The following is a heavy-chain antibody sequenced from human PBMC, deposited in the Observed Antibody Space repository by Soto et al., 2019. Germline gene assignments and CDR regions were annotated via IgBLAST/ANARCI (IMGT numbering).Heavy chain of an antibody. Sequence: GGSLRLSCTASGFTFGDYAMSWFRQTPGKGLGWVGFIRSKAYGGTTEYAASVKGRFTISRDDSKSIAYLQMNSLKTEDTAVYYCTREAQDIVVVPAAWSLRYGMDVWGQGTTVTVSS. D-gene: IGHD2-2*01. V-gene: IGHV3-49*03. CDR3: TREAQDIVVVPAAWSLRYGMDV. J-gene: IGHJ6*02. CDR2: IRSKAYGGTT. CDR1: GFTFGDYA.